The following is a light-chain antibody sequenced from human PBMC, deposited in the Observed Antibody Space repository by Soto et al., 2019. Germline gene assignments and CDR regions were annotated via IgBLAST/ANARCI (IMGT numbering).Light chain of an antibody. CDR2: GAS. Sequence: DIRTTQSPSTLSASVGDRVTITCRASQSISYWLAWYQQIPGEAPKLLIYGASSLGSGVPSRFSGSGSGTEFTLTISSLQPDDVATYYCQDYNSDPWTFGQGTKV. CDR1: QSISYW. CDR3: QDYNSDPWT. V-gene: IGKV1-5*01. J-gene: IGKJ1*01.